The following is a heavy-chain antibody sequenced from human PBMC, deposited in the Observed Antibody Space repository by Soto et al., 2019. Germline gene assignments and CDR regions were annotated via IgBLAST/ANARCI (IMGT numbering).Heavy chain of an antibody. CDR1: GFTFSSYA. Sequence: QVQLVESGGGVVQPGRSLRLSCAASGFTFSSYAMHWVRQAPGKGLEWVAVISYDGSNKYYADSVKGRFTISRDNSKNTLYLQMNSLRAEDTAVYYCARPQVDIVATYEDKYNWFDPWGQGTLVTVSS. J-gene: IGHJ5*02. CDR3: ARPQVDIVATYEDKYNWFDP. D-gene: IGHD5-12*01. CDR2: ISYDGSNK. V-gene: IGHV3-30-3*01.